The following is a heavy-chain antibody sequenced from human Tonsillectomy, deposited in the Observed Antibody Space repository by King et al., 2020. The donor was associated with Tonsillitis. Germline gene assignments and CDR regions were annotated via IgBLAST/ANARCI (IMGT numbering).Heavy chain of an antibody. V-gene: IGHV4-30-4*07. CDR2: TYYSGNT. D-gene: IGHD5-18*01. J-gene: IGHJ6*02. CDR1: GDSVSSGGYS. Sequence: QLQESGPGLIKPSEILSLTCAVSGDSVSSGGYSWSWFRQPPGKGLEWISYTYYSGNTYHNPSLKSRITISLDPSKNQFSLKLSSVTDADTAVYFCSRAGEYRYGYGGLDVWGQGPTVTVSS. CDR3: SRAGEYRYGYGGLDV.